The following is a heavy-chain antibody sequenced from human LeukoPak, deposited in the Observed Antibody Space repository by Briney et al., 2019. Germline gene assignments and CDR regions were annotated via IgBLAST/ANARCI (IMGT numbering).Heavy chain of an antibody. Sequence: ASVKVSCKVSGYTLTELSIHWVRQAPGQGLEWMGWINPNSGGTNYAQKFQGRVTMTRDTSISTAYMELSRLRSDDTAVYYCARHLTSGSYPNWGQGTLVTVSS. CDR2: INPNSGGT. CDR1: GYTLTELS. CDR3: ARHLTSGSYPN. D-gene: IGHD1-26*01. V-gene: IGHV1-2*02. J-gene: IGHJ4*02.